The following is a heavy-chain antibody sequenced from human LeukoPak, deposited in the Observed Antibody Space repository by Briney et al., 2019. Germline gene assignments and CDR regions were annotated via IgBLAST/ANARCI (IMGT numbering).Heavy chain of an antibody. Sequence: SETLSLTRTLSGGSLSSYYWSWIRQPPGQGLEWIGYIYYSGSTNYNPSLKSRVTISVDTSKNQFSLKLSSVTAADTAVYYCARSTPPFYYFDYWGQGTLVTVSS. CDR3: ARSTPPFYYFDY. CDR2: IYYSGST. CDR1: GGSLSSYY. J-gene: IGHJ4*02. V-gene: IGHV4-59*01. D-gene: IGHD2-15*01.